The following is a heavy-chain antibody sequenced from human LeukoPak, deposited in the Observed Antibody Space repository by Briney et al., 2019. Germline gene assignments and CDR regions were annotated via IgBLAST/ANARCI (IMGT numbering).Heavy chain of an antibody. CDR3: ARAEKRENYYDSSGYYVRTFDY. D-gene: IGHD3-22*01. V-gene: IGHV4-30-4*08. CDR2: SYYGGST. CDR1: GGSISSGDYY. Sequence: SETLSLTCTVSGGSISSGDYYWSWIRQPPGKGLEWIGYSYYGGSTYYNPSLKSRVTISVDTSKNQFSLKLSSVTAADTAVYYCARAEKRENYYDSSGYYVRTFDYWGQGTLVTVSS. J-gene: IGHJ4*02.